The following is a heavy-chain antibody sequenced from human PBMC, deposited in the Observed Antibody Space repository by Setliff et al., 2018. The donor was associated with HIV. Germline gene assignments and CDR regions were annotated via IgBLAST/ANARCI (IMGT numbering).Heavy chain of an antibody. D-gene: IGHD4-17*01. CDR3: ARVHDYGDYGSRWFDP. CDR2: INPGDRST. V-gene: IGHV1-46*01. J-gene: IGHJ5*02. Sequence: SVKVSCKASGYTFTSYYMQWVRQAPGQGLEWMGIINPGDRSTSYAQNFQGRVTVTRDTSTNTVYMELKRLTAEDTAVYYCARVHDYGDYGSRWFDPWGQGTLVTVSS. CDR1: GYTFTSYY.